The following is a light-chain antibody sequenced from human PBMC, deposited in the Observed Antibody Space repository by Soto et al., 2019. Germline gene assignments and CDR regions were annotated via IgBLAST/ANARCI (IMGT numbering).Light chain of an antibody. Sequence: QSVLTQPPSASGTPGQRVTISCSGSSSNIALNAVTWYQQLPRTAPKLLIYANNQRPSGVPDRFSGSKSGTSASLAISGLQSADEADYFCAAWDDSLNGQVFGGGTKVTV. V-gene: IGLV1-44*01. CDR3: AAWDDSLNGQV. CDR2: ANN. J-gene: IGLJ2*01. CDR1: SSNIALNA.